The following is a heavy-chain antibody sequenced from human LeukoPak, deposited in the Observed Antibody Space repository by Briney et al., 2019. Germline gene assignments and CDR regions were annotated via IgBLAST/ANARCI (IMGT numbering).Heavy chain of an antibody. V-gene: IGHV1-18*01. CDR1: GYTFTNHG. CDR3: ARDLSLGRHDDGEPFDS. J-gene: IGHJ4*02. CDR2: ISGYNGNT. Sequence: ASVMVSCKTSGYTFTNHGISWVRQAPGQGLEWMGWISGYNGNTNYVQKFRGRITMTTDTSTSTAYLQLRSLSSDDTALYYCARDLSLGRHDDGEPFDSWGRGTLVTVSS. D-gene: IGHD4-17*01.